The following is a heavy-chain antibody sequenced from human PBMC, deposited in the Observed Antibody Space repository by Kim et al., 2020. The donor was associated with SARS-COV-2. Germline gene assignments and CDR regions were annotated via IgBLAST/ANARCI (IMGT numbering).Heavy chain of an antibody. J-gene: IGHJ2*01. Sequence: SETLSLTCTVSGGSISSSSYYWGWIRQPPGKGLEWIGSIYYSGSTYYNPSLKSRVTISVDTSKNQFSLKLSSVTAADTAVYYCARLRGLRGQFTMVRGADPYWYFDLWGRGTLVTVSS. CDR3: ARLRGLRGQFTMVRGADPYWYFDL. V-gene: IGHV4-39*01. CDR1: GGSISSSSYY. D-gene: IGHD3-10*01. CDR2: IYYSGST.